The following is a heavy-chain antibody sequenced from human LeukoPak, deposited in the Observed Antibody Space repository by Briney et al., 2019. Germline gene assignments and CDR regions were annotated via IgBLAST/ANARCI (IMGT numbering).Heavy chain of an antibody. J-gene: IGHJ2*01. V-gene: IGHV4-34*01. D-gene: IGHD6-19*01. CDR3: ARHGWHAWYFDL. CDR1: GGSFSGYS. CDR2: INQRRNT. Sequence: PSETLSLTCVVYGGSFSGYSWSWIRQPPGKGLEWIGEINQRRNTNYNPSLKSRVTISIDTSKNQFSLKLSSVTAADTAVYYCARHGWHAWYFDLWGRGTPVTVSS.